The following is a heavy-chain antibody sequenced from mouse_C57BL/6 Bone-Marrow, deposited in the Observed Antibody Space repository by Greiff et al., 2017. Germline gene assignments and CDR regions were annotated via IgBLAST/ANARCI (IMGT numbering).Heavy chain of an antibody. CDR1: GYIFTEYT. V-gene: IGHV1-62-2*01. D-gene: IGHD2-4*01. Sequence: QVQLQQSGAELVKPGASVKLSCKASGYIFTEYTIHWVKQRSGQGLEWIGWFYAGSGSIKYNERFKDKATLTADKSSNTVYMELIRLTSEDSAVYFCARHERYYDYEGYFDYWGQGTTLTVSS. J-gene: IGHJ2*01. CDR2: FYAGSGSI. CDR3: ARHERYYDYEGYFDY.